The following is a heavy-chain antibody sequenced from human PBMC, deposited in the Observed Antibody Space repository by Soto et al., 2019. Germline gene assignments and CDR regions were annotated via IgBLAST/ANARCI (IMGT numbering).Heavy chain of an antibody. CDR1: CYTFTTYA. V-gene: IGHV1-18*01. CDR3: ARVVHNDVLTDSYWYFDL. D-gene: IGHD3-9*01. J-gene: IGHJ2*01. CDR2: IIAYNGNT. Sequence: ASVKASWNASCYTFTTYAITWVRQSPEQGLEWMGWIIAYNGNTNCAQNVQGRVTMTTDTSTSTAYMDLRSLRSDDTAVYYCARVVHNDVLTDSYWYFDLWGRGTLVTVYS.